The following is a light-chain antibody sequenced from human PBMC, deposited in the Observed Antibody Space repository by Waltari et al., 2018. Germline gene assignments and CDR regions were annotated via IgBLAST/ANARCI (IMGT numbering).Light chain of an antibody. CDR2: GNN. J-gene: IGLJ3*02. CDR3: QSFDTSLSHGVV. V-gene: IGLV1-40*02. CDR1: SSNIGAGHD. Sequence: QSILTQPPSVSGAPGQRVTISCTGSSSNIGAGHDVHWYQEFPGTGPNLLIYGNNNRPSGVPDRFPGSKSGTSAALTITGLQAEDEADYYCQSFDTSLSHGVVFGGGTKVTVL.